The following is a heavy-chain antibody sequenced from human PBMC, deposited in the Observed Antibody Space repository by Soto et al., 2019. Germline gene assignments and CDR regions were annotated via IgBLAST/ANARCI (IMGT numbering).Heavy chain of an antibody. CDR2: IIPIFGTA. V-gene: IGHV1-69*06. D-gene: IGHD3-9*01. J-gene: IGHJ4*01. CDR1: GGTFSSYA. CDR3: ARGAGHYDILTGYPHEPFDY. Sequence: SLNVSCNASGGTFSSYAISWVRQAPGQGLEWMGGIIPIFGTANYAQKFQGRVTITADKSTSTAYMELSSLRSEDTAVYYCARGAGHYDILTGYPHEPFDYWGHRTLVTVS.